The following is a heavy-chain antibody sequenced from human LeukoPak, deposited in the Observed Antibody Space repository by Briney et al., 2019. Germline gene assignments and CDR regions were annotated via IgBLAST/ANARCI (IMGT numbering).Heavy chain of an antibody. CDR3: AREDFGDYSNAFDI. V-gene: IGHV3-48*01. Sequence: GGSLRLSCAASGFTFSSYEMNWVRQAPGKGLEWVSYISSSSRTIYYADSVKGRFTISRDNAKNSLYLQMNSLRAEDTAVYYCAREDFGDYSNAFDIWGQGTMVTVSS. CDR1: GFTFSSYE. D-gene: IGHD4-17*01. CDR2: ISSSSRTI. J-gene: IGHJ3*02.